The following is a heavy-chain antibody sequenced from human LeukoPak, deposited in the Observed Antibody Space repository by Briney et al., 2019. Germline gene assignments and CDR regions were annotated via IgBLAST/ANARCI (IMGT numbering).Heavy chain of an antibody. V-gene: IGHV1-69*05. CDR3: ARAGAYYYDSSGYPDAFDI. Sequence: ASVKVSCKASGCTFSSYAISGLRPAPGQGLEGMGRIIPIFGTANYVQKFQGRVTITTDESTSTAYMELSSLRSEDTAVYYCARAGAYYYDSSGYPDAFDIWGQGTMVTVSS. CDR2: IIPIFGTA. CDR1: GCTFSSYA. D-gene: IGHD3-22*01. J-gene: IGHJ3*02.